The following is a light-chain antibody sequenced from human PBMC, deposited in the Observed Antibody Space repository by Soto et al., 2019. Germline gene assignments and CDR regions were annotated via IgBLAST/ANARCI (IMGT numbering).Light chain of an antibody. Sequence: QSVLTQPASVSGSPGQSITISCTGTSSDVGGYNYVSWYQQHPGKAPKLMIYEASNRPSGVSNRFSGSKSGNTASLTISGLQAEDEADYYCSSSTTSSTLVFGTGTKVTVL. CDR3: SSSTTSSTLV. CDR2: EAS. J-gene: IGLJ1*01. V-gene: IGLV2-14*01. CDR1: SSDVGGYNY.